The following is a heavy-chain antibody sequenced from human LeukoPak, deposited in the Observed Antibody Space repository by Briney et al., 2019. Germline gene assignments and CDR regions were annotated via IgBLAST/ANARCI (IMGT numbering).Heavy chain of an antibody. Sequence: GGSLTLSCAASGFTFSDYEMNWVRQAPGKGLEWVSWISSSGGTIYHADSVKGRFTISRDKAKNSLYLQMNSLRAEDTAVYYCAREGTSDYFDYWGQGTLVTVSS. V-gene: IGHV3-48*03. J-gene: IGHJ4*02. CDR1: GFTFSDYE. D-gene: IGHD3-10*01. CDR2: ISSSGGTI. CDR3: AREGTSDYFDY.